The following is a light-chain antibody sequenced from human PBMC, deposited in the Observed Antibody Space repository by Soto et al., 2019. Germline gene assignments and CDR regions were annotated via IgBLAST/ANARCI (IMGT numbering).Light chain of an antibody. CDR2: EVS. J-gene: IGLJ1*01. V-gene: IGLV2-8*01. CDR1: SSYVGGYNY. Sequence: SGLAVDPSARRIPEQTVTIACTGTSSYVGGYNYVSWYQEHPGKAPKVIIYEVSKRPSGVPDRFSGYKSGNTASLTVSGLQAEDEADYYCCSYAGSNTFAFGTGTKVTVL. CDR3: CSYAGSNTFA.